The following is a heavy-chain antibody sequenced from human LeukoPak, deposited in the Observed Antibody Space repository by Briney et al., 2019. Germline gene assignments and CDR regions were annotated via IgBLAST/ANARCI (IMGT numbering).Heavy chain of an antibody. V-gene: IGHV3-53*04. Sequence: GGSLRLSCAASGFTVSSNYMSWVRQAPGKGLEWVSVIYTGGSTYYEDSLKGRFTISRHNSKNTLYLQMNSLRAEDTAVYYCARGPPQDAFDIWGQGTMVTVSS. CDR3: ARGPPQDAFDI. J-gene: IGHJ3*02. CDR2: IYTGGST. CDR1: GFTVSSNY.